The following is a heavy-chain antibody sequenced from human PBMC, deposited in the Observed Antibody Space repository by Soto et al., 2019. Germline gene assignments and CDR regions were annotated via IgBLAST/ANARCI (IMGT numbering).Heavy chain of an antibody. CDR3: ARDTYSGYDFGL. V-gene: IGHV4-30-4*01. CDR2: IPSRGRP. D-gene: IGHD5-12*01. J-gene: IGHJ5*02. CDR1: GASVAGGSYY. Sequence: QVQLRELGPGLVKPSQTLSLTCSVSGASVAGGSYYWSWVRQPPGKGLEWIGYIPSRGRPFYNPSLTSRVTISADTSKNQLSLQLTSVTAADTAVYYCARDTYSGYDFGLWGQGTLVTVSS.